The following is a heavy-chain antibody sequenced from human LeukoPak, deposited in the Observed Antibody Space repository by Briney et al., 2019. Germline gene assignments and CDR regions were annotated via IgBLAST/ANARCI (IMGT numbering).Heavy chain of an antibody. CDR1: GGSIRSYY. V-gene: IGHV4-59*01. Sequence: SETLSLTCTVSGGSIRSYYWSWIRQPPGKGLEWIGYIYYSGSTNYNPSLKSRVTISVDTSKNQFSLKLSSVTAADTAVYYCARDRSWFDPWGQGTLVTVSS. CDR2: IYYSGST. J-gene: IGHJ5*02. CDR3: ARDRSWFDP.